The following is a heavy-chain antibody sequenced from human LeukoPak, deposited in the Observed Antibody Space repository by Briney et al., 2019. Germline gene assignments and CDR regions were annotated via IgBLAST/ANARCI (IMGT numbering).Heavy chain of an antibody. J-gene: IGHJ4*02. CDR2: IIPIFGTA. V-gene: IGHV1-69*05. CDR3: ARDPIPPYCSGGSCHSINYFDY. Sequence: SVKVSCKASGGTFSSYAISWVRQAPGQGLEWMGRIIPIFGTANYAQKFQGRVTITTDESTSTAYMELSSLRSEDTAVYYCARDPIPPYCSGGSCHSINYFDYWGQGTLVTVSS. D-gene: IGHD2-15*01. CDR1: GGTFSSYA.